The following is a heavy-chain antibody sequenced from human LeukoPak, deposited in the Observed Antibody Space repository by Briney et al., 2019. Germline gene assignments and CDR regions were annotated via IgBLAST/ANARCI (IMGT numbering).Heavy chain of an antibody. V-gene: IGHV1-18*01. D-gene: IGHD3-22*01. CDR2: ISAYNGNT. CDR3: ARVGSDYYDSSGPRADAFDI. CDR1: GYTFTSYG. J-gene: IGHJ3*02. Sequence: ASVKVSCKASGYTFTSYGISWVRQAPGQGLEWMGWISAYNGNTNYAQKLQGRVTMTTDTSTSTAYMELRSLRSDDPAVYYCARVGSDYYDSSGPRADAFDIWGQGTMVTVSS.